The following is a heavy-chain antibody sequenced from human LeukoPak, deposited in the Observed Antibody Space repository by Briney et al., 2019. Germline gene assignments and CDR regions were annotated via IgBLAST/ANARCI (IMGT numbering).Heavy chain of an antibody. J-gene: IGHJ4*02. CDR3: ARGDCSATSCYYFDN. Sequence: GGSLRLXCAASGLRFSGHYMSWIRQAPGKGLEWISYISSTITTIYYADSVKGRFTISRDNAKNSLYLQMSSLRAEDTAVYYCARGDCSATSCYYFDNWGQGTLVTVSS. V-gene: IGHV3-11*04. CDR1: GLRFSGHY. D-gene: IGHD2-15*01. CDR2: ISSTITTI.